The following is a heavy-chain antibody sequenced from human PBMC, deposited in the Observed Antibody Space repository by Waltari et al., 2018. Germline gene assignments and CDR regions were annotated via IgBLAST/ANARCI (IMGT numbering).Heavy chain of an antibody. CDR1: GFTFTDNW. D-gene: IGHD2-2*01. V-gene: IGHV3-74*01. J-gene: IGHJ4*02. CDR2: INTEGRTT. Sequence: EVQLVESGGGLVQPGGSLRLSCAASGFTFTDNWMHWVRQAPGKGLVGVSHINTEGRTTTYADSVKGRFTISRDNARNTLYLQMNSLTVEDTAVYYCTRDVPHQYFDSWGQGTLVTVSS. CDR3: TRDVPHQYFDS.